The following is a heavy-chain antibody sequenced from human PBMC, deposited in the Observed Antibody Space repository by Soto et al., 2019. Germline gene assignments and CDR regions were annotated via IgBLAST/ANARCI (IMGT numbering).Heavy chain of an antibody. CDR1: GYTFTGYY. V-gene: IGHV1-2*02. CDR2: INPNSGGT. D-gene: IGHD6-13*01. J-gene: IGHJ5*02. Sequence: QVQLVQSGAEVKKPGASVKVSCKASGYTFTGYYMHWVRQAPGQGLEWMGWINPNSGGTNYAQKFQGRVTMTKDTSISTAYMELSRLRSDDTAVYYCARGWGSIAAEVEFDPWGQGTLVTVSS. CDR3: ARGWGSIAAEVEFDP.